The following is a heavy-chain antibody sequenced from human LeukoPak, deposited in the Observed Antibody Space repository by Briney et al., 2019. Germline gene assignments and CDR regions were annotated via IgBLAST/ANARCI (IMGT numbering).Heavy chain of an antibody. CDR1: GFTFSSYS. V-gene: IGHV3-21*01. CDR2: ISSSSSYI. J-gene: IGHJ3*02. D-gene: IGHD2-2*01. Sequence: KTGGSLRLSCAASGFTFSSYSMNWVRQAPGKGLEWVSSISSSSSYINYADSVKGRFTISRDNAKNSLYLQMNSLRAEDTAVYYCARDRVPWQGLVVPAAIYHDAFDIWGQGTMVTVSS. CDR3: ARDRVPWQGLVVPAAIYHDAFDI.